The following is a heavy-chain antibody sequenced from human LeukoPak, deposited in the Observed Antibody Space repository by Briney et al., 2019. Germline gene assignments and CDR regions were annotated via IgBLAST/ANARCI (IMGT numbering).Heavy chain of an antibody. CDR1: GFTFSSYA. CDR3: VKGLYVVYQGFDY. CDR2: ISSNGGST. J-gene: IGHJ4*02. Sequence: PGGSLRLSCSASGFTFSSYAMHWVRQAPGKGLEYVSAISSNGGSTYYADSVKGRFTISRDNSKNTLYLQMSSLRAEDTAVYYCVKGLYVVYQGFDYWGQETLVTVSS. V-gene: IGHV3-64D*06. D-gene: IGHD2-8*02.